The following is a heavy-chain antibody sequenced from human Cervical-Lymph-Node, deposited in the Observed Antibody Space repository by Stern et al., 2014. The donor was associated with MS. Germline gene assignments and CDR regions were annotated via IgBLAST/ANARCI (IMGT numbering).Heavy chain of an antibody. D-gene: IGHD5-18*01. CDR3: AMHSYGGQFDY. J-gene: IGHJ4*02. V-gene: IGHV3-23*04. CDR2: ISGSGGST. Sequence: EDQLVESGGGLVQPGGSRRLSCAASGFTFGSFAMRWVRQAPGKGLEGVSAISGSGGSTYYADSVKGRFTISRDNSKNTLYLQMNSLRAEDTAVYYCAMHSYGGQFDYWGQGTLVTVSS. CDR1: GFTFGSFA.